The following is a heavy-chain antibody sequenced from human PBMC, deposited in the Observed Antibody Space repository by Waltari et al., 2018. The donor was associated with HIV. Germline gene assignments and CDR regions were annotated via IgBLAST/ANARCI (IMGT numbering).Heavy chain of an antibody. CDR3: ATLVSSGWYYFDY. Sequence: EVQLVESGGGLVKPGGSLRLSCAASGFTFRSYSMYWVRPAPGKGLEWVSSISSSSSYIYYADSVKGRFTISRDNAKNSLYLQMNSLRAEDTAVYYCATLVSSGWYYFDYWGQGTLVTVSS. CDR2: ISSSSSYI. J-gene: IGHJ4*02. CDR1: GFTFRSYS. D-gene: IGHD6-19*01. V-gene: IGHV3-21*01.